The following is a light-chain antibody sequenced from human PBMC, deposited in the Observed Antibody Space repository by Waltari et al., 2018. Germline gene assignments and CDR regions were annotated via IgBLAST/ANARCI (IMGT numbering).Light chain of an antibody. J-gene: IGLJ2*01. CDR1: SSGLGLSDY. V-gene: IGLV2-14*01. CDR3: SAYTGGSTLVV. Sequence: QSALTQPSYVPGSPAQTITLLRTRTSSGLGLSDYVPFYQQRPGKAPKLMIFDVTKRPSGVSNRFSGSKSGDTASLTISGLQAEDEADYYCSAYTGGSTLVVFGGGTKVIVL. CDR2: DVT.